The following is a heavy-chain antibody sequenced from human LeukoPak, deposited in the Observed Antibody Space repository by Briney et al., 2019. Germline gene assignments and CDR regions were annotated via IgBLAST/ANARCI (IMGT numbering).Heavy chain of an antibody. Sequence: SETLSLTCAVYGGSFSGYYWSWIRQPPGKGLEWIGEINHSGSTNYNPSLKSRVTISVDTSKNQFSQKLSSVTAADTAVYYCARGSYDFWSGYYRKYNWFDPWGQGTLVTVSS. CDR1: GGSFSGYY. V-gene: IGHV4-34*01. CDR3: ARGSYDFWSGYYRKYNWFDP. D-gene: IGHD3-3*01. J-gene: IGHJ5*02. CDR2: INHSGST.